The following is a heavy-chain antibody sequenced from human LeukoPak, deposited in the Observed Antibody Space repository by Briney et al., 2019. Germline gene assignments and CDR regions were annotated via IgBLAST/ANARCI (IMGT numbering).Heavy chain of an antibody. J-gene: IGHJ4*02. CDR1: GFTFSAYA. Sequence: PGGSLRLSCAASGFTFSAYAMHWVRQAPGKGLEYVSGISSDGGSTYYGDSVKGRFTISRDNSKNTLYLQMNSLRAEDTAVYYCASSFDSSGPPGGDYWGQGTLVTVSS. D-gene: IGHD6-19*01. CDR3: ASSFDSSGPPGGDY. CDR2: ISSDGGST. V-gene: IGHV3-64*02.